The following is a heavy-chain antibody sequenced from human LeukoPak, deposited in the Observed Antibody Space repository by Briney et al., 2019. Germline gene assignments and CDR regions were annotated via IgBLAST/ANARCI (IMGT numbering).Heavy chain of an antibody. CDR2: ISSSSSYI. J-gene: IGHJ4*02. Sequence: GGSLRLXCAASGFTFSSYSMNWVRQAPGKALEWVSSISSSSSYIYYADSVKGRFTISRDNAKNSLYLQMNSLRAEDTAVYYCARDLDHYGSGSYLDYWGQGTLVTVSS. CDR3: ARDLDHYGSGSYLDY. D-gene: IGHD3-10*01. V-gene: IGHV3-21*01. CDR1: GFTFSSYS.